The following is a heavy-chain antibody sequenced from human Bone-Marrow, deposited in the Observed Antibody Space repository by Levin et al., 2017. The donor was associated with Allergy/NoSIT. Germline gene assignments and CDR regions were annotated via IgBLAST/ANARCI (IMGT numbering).Heavy chain of an antibody. V-gene: IGHV3-15*07. CDR1: GFDFNKAW. CDR2: IQNKIDGEIE. Sequence: GGSLRLSCVASGFDFNKAWMNWVRQAPGKGLEWVGRIQNKIDGEIEDYAAPVKGRFSISRDDSKRTVYLQMNSLRNEDTAMYYCSTDADFWSGFSENWGQGTLVTVSS. J-gene: IGHJ4*02. CDR3: STDADFWSGFSEN. D-gene: IGHD3-3*01.